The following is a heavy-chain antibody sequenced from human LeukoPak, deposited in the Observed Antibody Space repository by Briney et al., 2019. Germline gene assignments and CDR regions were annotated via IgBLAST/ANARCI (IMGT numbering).Heavy chain of an antibody. Sequence: GGSLRLSCAASGFTFSSYGMHWVRQAPGKGLEWVAVVSYDGSNTYYADSVKGRFTISRDNSKNTLYLQMNSLRAEDTAVYYCAKAAITMIVVVRAPMDAFDIWGQGTMVTVSS. CDR1: GFTFSSYG. CDR3: AKAAITMIVVVRAPMDAFDI. CDR2: VSYDGSNT. J-gene: IGHJ3*02. D-gene: IGHD3-22*01. V-gene: IGHV3-30*18.